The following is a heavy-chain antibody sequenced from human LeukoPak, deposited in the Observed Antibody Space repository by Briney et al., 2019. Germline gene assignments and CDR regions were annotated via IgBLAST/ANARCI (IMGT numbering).Heavy chain of an antibody. CDR3: ARMIGLGEVSPYFDY. CDR2: IYPHDSDI. V-gene: IGHV5-51*01. Sequence: GESLKISCKGSGYSFTSYWIAWVRQMPGKGLEWMGIIYPHDSDIRYNPPFQGQVTISADKSISTAYLQWSSLKASDTAMYCARMIGLGEVSPYFDYWGQGTLVTVSS. CDR1: GYSFTSYW. D-gene: IGHD3-16*02. J-gene: IGHJ4*02.